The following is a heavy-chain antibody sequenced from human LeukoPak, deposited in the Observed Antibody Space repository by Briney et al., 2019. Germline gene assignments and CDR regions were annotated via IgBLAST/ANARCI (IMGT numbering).Heavy chain of an antibody. CDR3: ARLGGETTRFDL. J-gene: IGHJ5*02. D-gene: IGHD3-16*01. CDR2: IKQDGILK. CDR1: GFTFSSYA. Sequence: GGSLRLSCAASGFTFSSYAMSWVRQAPGRGLDWVATIKQDGILKHYVDSVKGRFTISRDNAEHSLYLQMDSLRVEDTAVYYCARLGGETTRFDLWGQGALVTVSS. V-gene: IGHV3-7*01.